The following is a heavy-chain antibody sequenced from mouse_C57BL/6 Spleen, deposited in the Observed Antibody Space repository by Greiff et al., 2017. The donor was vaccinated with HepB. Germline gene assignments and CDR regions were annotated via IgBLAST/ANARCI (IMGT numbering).Heavy chain of an antibody. D-gene: IGHD2-5*01. CDR2: IYPSDSET. CDR1: GYTFTSYW. V-gene: IGHV1-61*01. Sequence: VQLQQSGAELVRPGSSVKLSCKASGYTFTSYWMDWVKQRPGQGLEWIGNIYPSDSETHYNQKFKDKATLTVDKSSSTAYMQLSSLTSEDSAVYYCARRDGSNLAWFAYWGQGTLVTVSA. J-gene: IGHJ3*01. CDR3: ARRDGSNLAWFAY.